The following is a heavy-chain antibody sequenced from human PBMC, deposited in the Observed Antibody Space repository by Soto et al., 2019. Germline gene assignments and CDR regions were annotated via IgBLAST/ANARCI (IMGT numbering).Heavy chain of an antibody. Sequence: QVQLQQSGPGLVKPSQTLSLTCAISGDSVSSNNAAWNWIRQSPSSGLEWLGRTYYRSRWYNDYAVSVKSRITVNPDTSKNQFSLQLTSVTPEDTAVYYCAGTTSHYWYDMDVWGKGTTVTVSS. D-gene: IGHD1-7*01. CDR3: AGTTSHYWYDMDV. V-gene: IGHV6-1*01. J-gene: IGHJ6*03. CDR2: TYYRSRWYN. CDR1: GDSVSSNNAA.